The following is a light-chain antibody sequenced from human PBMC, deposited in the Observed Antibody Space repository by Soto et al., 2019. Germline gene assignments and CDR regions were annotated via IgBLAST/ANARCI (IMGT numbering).Light chain of an antibody. J-gene: IGLJ2*01. V-gene: IGLV4-69*01. CDR1: SGHSSYA. Sequence: QLVLTQSPSASASLGASVKLTCTLSSGHSSYAIAWHQQQPEKGPRYLMKLDSDGSHTKGDAIPDRFSGSSSGAERYLTISSLQSEDEADYYCQTWGTGIHVVFGGGTK. CDR3: QTWGTGIHVV. CDR2: LDSDGSH.